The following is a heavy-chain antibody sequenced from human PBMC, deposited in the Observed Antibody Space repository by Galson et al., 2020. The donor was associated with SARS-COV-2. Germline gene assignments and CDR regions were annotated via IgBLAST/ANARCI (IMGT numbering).Heavy chain of an antibody. CDR2: IWPPDSTT. Sequence: EESLKISCKGSGYRFSNFWIGWVRQMPGKGLEWMGIIWPPDSTTEYSPSFHGHVIVSVDKSTSTTYLQWSSLKASDTAMYYCTTYQETTGYYGFDYWGQGTLVTVSS. V-gene: IGHV5-51*01. CDR3: TTYQETTGYYGFDY. D-gene: IGHD3-9*01. CDR1: GYRFSNFW. J-gene: IGHJ4*02.